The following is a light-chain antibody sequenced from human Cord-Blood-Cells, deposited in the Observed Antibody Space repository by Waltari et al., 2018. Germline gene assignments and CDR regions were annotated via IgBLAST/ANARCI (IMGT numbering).Light chain of an antibody. CDR3: QQSYSTPFT. V-gene: IGKV1-39*01. CDR1: QSISSY. CDR2: AAS. J-gene: IGKJ3*01. Sequence: DIQMTQPPSSLSASVGERFTITCRASQSISSYLNWYQQKPGKAPKLLIYAASSLQSGVPSRFSGSGSGTDFTLTISSLQPEDFATYYCQQSYSTPFTFGPGTKVDIK.